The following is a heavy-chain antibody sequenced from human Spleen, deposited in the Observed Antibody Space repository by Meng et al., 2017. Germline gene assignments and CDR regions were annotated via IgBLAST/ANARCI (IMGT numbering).Heavy chain of an antibody. CDR3: VRDGMRGGDFDY. D-gene: IGHD3-16*01. V-gene: IGHV3-7*01. CDR1: GFRFSGYW. Sequence: GESLKISCAASGFRFSGYWMIWVRQAPGKGLEWVANIKEDGSEENYVDSVKGRFTISRDNAKNSLYLQMNSLRAEDTAIYYCVRDGMRGGDFDYWGQGTLVTVSS. CDR2: IKEDGSEE. J-gene: IGHJ4*02.